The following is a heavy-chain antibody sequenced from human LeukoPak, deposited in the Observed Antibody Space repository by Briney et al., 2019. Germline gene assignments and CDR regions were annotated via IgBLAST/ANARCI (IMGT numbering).Heavy chain of an antibody. J-gene: IGHJ4*02. Sequence: SVKVSCKASGYTFTSYGISWVRQAPGQGLEWMGGIIPIFGTANYAQRFQGRVTITTDESTSTAYMELSSLRSEDTAVYYCARGDYGGNLDYWGQGTLVTVSS. V-gene: IGHV1-69*05. CDR1: GYTFTSYG. D-gene: IGHD4-23*01. CDR2: IIPIFGTA. CDR3: ARGDYGGNLDY.